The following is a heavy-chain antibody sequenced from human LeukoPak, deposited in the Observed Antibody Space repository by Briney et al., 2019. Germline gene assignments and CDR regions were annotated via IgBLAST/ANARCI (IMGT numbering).Heavy chain of an antibody. CDR3: ARGYSYGTGDY. V-gene: IGHV1-69*04. Sequence: ASVKVSCKASGYTFTSYDINWVRQAPGQGLEWMGRIIPILGIANYAQKFQGRVTITADKSTSTAYMELSSLRSEDTAVYYCARGYSYGTGDYWGQGTLVTVSS. CDR2: IIPILGIA. D-gene: IGHD5-18*01. J-gene: IGHJ4*02. CDR1: GYTFTSYD.